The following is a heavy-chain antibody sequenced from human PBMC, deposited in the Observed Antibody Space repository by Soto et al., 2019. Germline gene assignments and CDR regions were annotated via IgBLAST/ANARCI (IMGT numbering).Heavy chain of an antibody. CDR2: INPSGGNT. CDR3: ARNQAEVLEWLLWPKYYGMDV. J-gene: IGHJ6*02. CDR1: GYIFTSHY. Sequence: ASVKVSCKASGYIFTSHYIHWVRQAPGQGLEWMGLINPSGGNTSYAQKFQGRVTMTRDTPTSTVYMELSSLRSEDTAVYYCARNQAEVLEWLLWPKYYGMDVWGQGTTVTVSS. D-gene: IGHD3-3*01. V-gene: IGHV1-46*01.